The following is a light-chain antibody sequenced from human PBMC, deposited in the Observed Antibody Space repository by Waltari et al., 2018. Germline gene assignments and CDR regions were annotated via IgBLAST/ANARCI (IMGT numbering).Light chain of an antibody. Sequence: EIVLTQSPGTLSLSPGERATLSCRASPCVSSSYLAWYQQKPGQAPRLLIYGASSRATGIPDRFSGSGSGTDFTLTISRLEPEDFAVYYCQQYGSSPPMYTFGQGTKLEIK. J-gene: IGKJ2*01. V-gene: IGKV3-20*01. CDR3: QQYGSSPPMYT. CDR1: PCVSSSY. CDR2: GAS.